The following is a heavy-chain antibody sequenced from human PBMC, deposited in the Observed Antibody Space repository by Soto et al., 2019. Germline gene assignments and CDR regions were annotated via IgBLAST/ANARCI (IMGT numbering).Heavy chain of an antibody. D-gene: IGHD5-12*01. CDR2: MNPNSGNT. V-gene: IGHV1-8*01. CDR3: ARRGATHYYYYMDV. CDR1: GYTFTSYD. J-gene: IGHJ6*03. Sequence: QVQLVQSGAEVKKPGASVKVSCKASGYTFTSYDINWVRQATGQGLERMGWMNPNSGNTGYAQKLQGRVTMTRHTSRSTAYMEVSSLRSEDTAVYYCARRGATHYYYYMDVWGKGSTVGVSS.